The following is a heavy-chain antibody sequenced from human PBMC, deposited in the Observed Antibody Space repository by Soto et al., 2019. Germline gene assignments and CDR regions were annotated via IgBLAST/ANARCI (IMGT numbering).Heavy chain of an antibody. D-gene: IGHD3-10*01. V-gene: IGHV1-18*01. CDR2: ISAYNGNT. CDR3: ARVVYYYGSGSYYNVYENWFDP. CDR1: GYTFTSYG. J-gene: IGHJ5*02. Sequence: ASVKVSCKASGYTFTSYGISWVRQAPGQGLEWMGWISAYNGNTNYAQKLQGRVTMTTDTSTSTAYMELRSLRSDDTAVYYCARVVYYYGSGSYYNVYENWFDPWGQGTLVNVSS.